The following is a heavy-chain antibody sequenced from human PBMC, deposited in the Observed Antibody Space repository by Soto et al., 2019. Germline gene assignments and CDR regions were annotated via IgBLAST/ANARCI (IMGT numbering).Heavy chain of an antibody. CDR3: ARQKWEQPKRFDP. Sequence: QLQLQESGPGLVKPSETLSLTCTISGGSINSPFYYWGWIRQPPGKDLEWIGSIYHTGTTFYNPSLNSRVTISVDTSKDQFSLKLRSVTAADTAVYFCARQKWEQPKRFDPWGQGTRVIVSS. J-gene: IGHJ5*02. V-gene: IGHV4-39*01. CDR2: IYHTGTT. CDR1: GGSINSPFYY. D-gene: IGHD1-26*01.